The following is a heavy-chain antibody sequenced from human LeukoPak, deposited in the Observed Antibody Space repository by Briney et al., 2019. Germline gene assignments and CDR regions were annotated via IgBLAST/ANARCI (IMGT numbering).Heavy chain of an antibody. CDR1: GYSLTSYW. J-gene: IGHJ4*02. CDR2: IYPGDSDT. V-gene: IGHV5-51*01. D-gene: IGHD6-19*01. Sequence: GESLKISCKGSGYSLTSYWIGWVRQMPGEGLEWMGIIYPGDSDTRYSPSFQGQVTISADKSISTAYLQWSSLKASDTAMYYCARRSGSAVAYFDYWGQGTLVTVSP. CDR3: ARRSGSAVAYFDY.